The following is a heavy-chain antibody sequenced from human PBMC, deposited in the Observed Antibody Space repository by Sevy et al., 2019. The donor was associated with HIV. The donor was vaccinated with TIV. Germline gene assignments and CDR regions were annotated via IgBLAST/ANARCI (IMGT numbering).Heavy chain of an antibody. J-gene: IGHJ4*02. CDR2: INHDGSVK. D-gene: IGHD6-13*01. CDR1: GFNLNSYW. Sequence: GGSLRLSCAASGFNLNSYWMSWVRQAPGKGLEWVANINHDGSVKYYVDSVKGRFTISRDNARNSLYLRMSSLRAEDTALYYCGRAIAAAGSLWGQGTLVTVSS. CDR3: GRAIAAAGSL. V-gene: IGHV3-7*01.